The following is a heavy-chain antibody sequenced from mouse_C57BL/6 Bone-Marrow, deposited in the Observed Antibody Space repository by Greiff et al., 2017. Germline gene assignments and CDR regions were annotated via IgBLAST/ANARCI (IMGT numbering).Heavy chain of an antibody. Sequence: VKVVESGAELARPGASVKLSCKASGYTFTSYGISWVKQRTGQGLEWIGEIYPRSGNTYYNEKFKGKDTLTADKSSSTAYMELRCLISDDSAVYFCARALITTVVAGDYWGQGTTLTVSS. CDR3: ARALITTVVAGDY. CDR2: IYPRSGNT. V-gene: IGHV1-81*01. D-gene: IGHD1-1*01. J-gene: IGHJ2*01. CDR1: GYTFTSYG.